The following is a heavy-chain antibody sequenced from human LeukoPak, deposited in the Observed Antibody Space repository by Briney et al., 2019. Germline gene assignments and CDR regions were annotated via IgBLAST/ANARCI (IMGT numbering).Heavy chain of an antibody. CDR3: VKDRDIVVVPAAAPFDY. CDR2: ISGSGGST. D-gene: IGHD2-2*01. J-gene: IGHJ4*02. Sequence: GGSLRLSCAASGFAFDDYGMSWVRQAPGKGLEWVSAISGSGGSTDYADSVKGRFTISRDNSKNTLYLQMNSLRAEDTAVYYCVKDRDIVVVPAAAPFDYWGQGTLVTVSS. V-gene: IGHV3-23*01. CDR1: GFAFDDYG.